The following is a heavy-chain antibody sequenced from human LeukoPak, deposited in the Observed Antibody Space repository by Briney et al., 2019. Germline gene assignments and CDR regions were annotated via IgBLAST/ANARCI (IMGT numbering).Heavy chain of an antibody. CDR1: GFTFSSYS. V-gene: IGHV3-48*01. J-gene: IGHJ4*02. Sequence: GGSLRLSCAASGFTFSSYSMNWVRQAPGKGLEWVSYISSSSGTIYYADSVKGRFTISRDNAKNSLYLQMDSLRAEDTAVYYCAREPLLDYWGQGTLVTVSS. CDR3: AREPLLDY. CDR2: ISSSSGTI.